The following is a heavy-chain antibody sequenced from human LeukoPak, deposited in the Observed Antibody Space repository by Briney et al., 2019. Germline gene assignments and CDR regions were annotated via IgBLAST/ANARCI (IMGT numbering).Heavy chain of an antibody. CDR1: GGSISSYY. Sequence: SETLSLTCTVSGGSISSYYWSWIRQPPGKGLEWIGYIYYSGSTNYNPSLKSRVTISVDTSKNQFSLKLSSVTAADTAVYYCARAVFGQLWLYFDYWGQGTLVTVSS. D-gene: IGHD5-18*01. CDR3: ARAVFGQLWLYFDY. V-gene: IGHV4-59*01. CDR2: IYYSGST. J-gene: IGHJ4*02.